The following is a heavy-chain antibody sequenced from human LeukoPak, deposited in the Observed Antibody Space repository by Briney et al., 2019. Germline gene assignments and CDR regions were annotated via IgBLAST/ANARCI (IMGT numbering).Heavy chain of an antibody. J-gene: IGHJ6*03. CDR1: GDSISYSNNNNNW. Sequence: SETLSLTCAVSGDSISYSNNNNNWWSWVRQPPGKGLEWIGEIYHSGSTNYNPSLKSRVTISVDKSKNHSSLRLSSVTAADTALYYCARVSNFYYYMDVWGKGTTVTVAS. D-gene: IGHD2/OR15-2a*01. V-gene: IGHV4-4*02. CDR2: IYHSGST. CDR3: ARVSNFYYYMDV.